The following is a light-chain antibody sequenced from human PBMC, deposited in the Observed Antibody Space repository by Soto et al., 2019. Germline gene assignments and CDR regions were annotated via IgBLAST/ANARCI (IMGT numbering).Light chain of an antibody. CDR3: QQRSNWFIT. Sequence: EIVLTQSPSTLSVSPGERATLSCRASQSVSSNLAWYQQKPGQAPRLLIYGASTRATGIPARFSGSGSGTEFTLTISSLEPEDFAVYYCQQRSNWFITFGQGTRLEI. CDR1: QSVSSN. V-gene: IGKV3-11*01. CDR2: GAS. J-gene: IGKJ5*01.